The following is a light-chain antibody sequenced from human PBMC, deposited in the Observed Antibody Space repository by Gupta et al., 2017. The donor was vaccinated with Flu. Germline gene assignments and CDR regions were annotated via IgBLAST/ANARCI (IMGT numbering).Light chain of an antibody. V-gene: IGKV3-15*01. CDR2: ATS. CDR1: QSVGSS. Sequence: ERVLTQSPATLSASPGERVILSCRASQSVGSSLAWYKQRPGQAPRLLIYATSFRATDIPARFSGSGSGTXFTLTIXSLQSEDFAIYYCQHYNNWPFTFGXGTKVDVK. CDR3: QHYNNWPFT. J-gene: IGKJ3*01.